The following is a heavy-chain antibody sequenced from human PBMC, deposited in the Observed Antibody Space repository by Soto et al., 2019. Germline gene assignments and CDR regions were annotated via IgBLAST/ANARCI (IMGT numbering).Heavy chain of an antibody. CDR3: ARGNHRWLQLWYFDL. J-gene: IGHJ2*01. D-gene: IGHD5-12*01. CDR1: RGTFSNYP. CDR2: IIPIFGTV. Sequence: QVQLVQSGAEVKKPGSSVKVSCKASRGTFSNYPISWVRQAPGQGLEWMGGIIPIFGTVNYAQKFQGRGTITADESTSTAYMELSSLRSEDTAVYYCARGNHRWLQLWYFDLWGRGTLVTVSS. V-gene: IGHV1-69*12.